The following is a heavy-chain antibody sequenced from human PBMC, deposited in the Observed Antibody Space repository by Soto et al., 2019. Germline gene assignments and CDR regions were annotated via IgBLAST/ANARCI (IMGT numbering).Heavy chain of an antibody. Sequence: QVQLVESGGGVVQPGRSLRLSCAASGFTFSSYGMHWVRQAPGKGLEWVAVISYDGSNKYYADSVKGRFTISRDNSKNXLYLXXXXXXXXDXXVYYCAKDRAGAYWYFDLWGRGTLVTVSS. CDR2: ISYDGSNK. CDR3: AKDRAGAYWYFDL. CDR1: GFTFSSYG. V-gene: IGHV3-30*18. D-gene: IGHD6-19*01. J-gene: IGHJ2*01.